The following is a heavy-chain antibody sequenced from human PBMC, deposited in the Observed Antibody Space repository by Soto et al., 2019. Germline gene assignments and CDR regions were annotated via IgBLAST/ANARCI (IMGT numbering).Heavy chain of an antibody. D-gene: IGHD2-2*01. CDR3: ARLVVVAPVANA. CDR2: IFYTGTT. V-gene: IGHV4-39*02. CDR1: GGSISNNSYY. Sequence: TSETLSLTCSVSGGSISNNSYYWGWIRQPPGKGLEWVGGIFYTGTTYYSSSLKDRVTISVDTSKNSFSLNLTSVTAADTAVYFCARLVVVAPVANAWGQGILVTVSS. J-gene: IGHJ5*01.